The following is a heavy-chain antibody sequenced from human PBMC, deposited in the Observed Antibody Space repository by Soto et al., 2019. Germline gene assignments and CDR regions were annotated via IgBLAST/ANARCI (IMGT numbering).Heavy chain of an antibody. CDR1: GFTFDDYA. CDR2: ISWNSGSI. V-gene: IGHV3-9*01. J-gene: IGHJ4*02. Sequence: EVQLVESGGGLVQPGRSLRLSCAASGFTFDDYAMHWVRQAPGKGLEWVSGISWNSGSIGYADSVKGRFTISRDNAKNSLYLQMNSLRAEDTALYYCAKDMGYGDYVYYFDYWGQGTLVTVSS. CDR3: AKDMGYGDYVYYFDY. D-gene: IGHD4-17*01.